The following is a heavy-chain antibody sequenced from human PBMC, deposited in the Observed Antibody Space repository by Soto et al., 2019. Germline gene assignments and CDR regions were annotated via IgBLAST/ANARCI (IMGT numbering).Heavy chain of an antibody. Sequence: SETLSLTCAVYGGSFIGYYWSWSRQPPWKGLEWIGEINHSGSTNYNPSLKSRVTISVDTSKNQFSLELSSVTAADTAVYYCARGTQIVVVVAATLSHGMDVWGQGTTVTVSS. V-gene: IGHV4-34*01. CDR2: INHSGST. CDR3: ARGTQIVVVVAATLSHGMDV. CDR1: GGSFIGYY. J-gene: IGHJ6*02. D-gene: IGHD2-15*01.